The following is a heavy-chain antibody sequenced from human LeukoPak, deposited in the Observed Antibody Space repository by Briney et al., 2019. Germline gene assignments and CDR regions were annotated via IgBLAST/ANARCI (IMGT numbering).Heavy chain of an antibody. J-gene: IGHJ4*02. CDR3: AKGTTITSPFDY. D-gene: IGHD3-10*01. Sequence: GESLRLSCAASGFTFSSYAMSWVRQAPGKGLEWVSTISDSGGGTYYADSVKGRFTISRDNFKNTLYLEMNSLRAEDTAVYYCAKGTTITSPFDYWGQGTLVTVSS. CDR1: GFTFSSYA. V-gene: IGHV3-23*01. CDR2: ISDSGGGT.